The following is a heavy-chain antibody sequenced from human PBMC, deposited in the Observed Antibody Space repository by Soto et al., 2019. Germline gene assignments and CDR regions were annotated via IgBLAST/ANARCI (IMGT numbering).Heavy chain of an antibody. CDR3: ARAFQRAYSIAPFDS. V-gene: IGHV3-33*01. D-gene: IGHD5-12*01. CDR2: IWNSGSPQ. Sequence: QVHVVESGGGVVQPGRSLRLSCAASGFDFSMSGMHWVRQAPGKGLEWVALIWNSGSPQHYGDSVKGRFTISRDNSKNMLFPQMSSLRAEDTGVYYCARAFQRAYSIAPFDSWGQGALVTVSS. J-gene: IGHJ5*01. CDR1: GFDFSMSG.